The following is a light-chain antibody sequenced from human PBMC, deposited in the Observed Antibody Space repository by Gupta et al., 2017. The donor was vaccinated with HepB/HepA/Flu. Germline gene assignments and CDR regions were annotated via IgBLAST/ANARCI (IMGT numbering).Light chain of an antibody. V-gene: IGLV1-51*01. CDR2: ENN. CDR3: GTWDSSLSAVL. J-gene: IGLJ2*01. CDR1: TSNIGNNY. Sequence: QSVLTQPPSVSAAPGQKVTISCSGSTSNIGNNYIFWYQQLPGTAPKLVIYENNKRPSGIPDRFSGSKSGASATLGIAGLQTGDEADYYCGTWDSSLSAVLFGGGTKLTVL.